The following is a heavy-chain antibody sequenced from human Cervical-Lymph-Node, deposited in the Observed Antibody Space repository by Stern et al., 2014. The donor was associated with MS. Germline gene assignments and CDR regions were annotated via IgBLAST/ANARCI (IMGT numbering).Heavy chain of an antibody. CDR2: IYYSGTT. D-gene: IGHD3-22*01. V-gene: IGHV4-31*03. CDR1: GGSISSDNYY. Sequence: EQLVESGPGLVKPSKTLSLTCTVSGGSISSDNYYWTWIRQQPGKGLEWIGHIYYSGTTYYNPSLKSRVSITVDTSQNLFSLMLSSVTAADTAVYYCARDHFTTSLDVWGHGTTVTVS. CDR3: ARDHFTTSLDV. J-gene: IGHJ6*02.